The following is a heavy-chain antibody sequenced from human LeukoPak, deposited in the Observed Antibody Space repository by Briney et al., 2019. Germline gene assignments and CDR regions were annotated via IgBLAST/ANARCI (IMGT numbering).Heavy chain of an antibody. V-gene: IGHV3-15*01. Sequence: GGALRLSCAASGFTFSNAWMNWVRQAPGKGGEWVGRIKSKHDGGTTDYAAPVKGRFTISRDDSKHTLYLQVNSLKTEDTAVYYCTTGNWGSFSYWGQGTLVTVSS. CDR3: TTGNWGSFSY. J-gene: IGHJ4*02. D-gene: IGHD7-27*01. CDR2: IKSKHDGGTT. CDR1: GFTFSNAW.